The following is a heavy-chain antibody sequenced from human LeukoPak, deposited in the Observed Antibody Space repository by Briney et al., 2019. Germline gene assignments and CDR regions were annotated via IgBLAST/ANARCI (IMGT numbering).Heavy chain of an antibody. CDR3: ARGGNYDHVWGSYRYTPFDY. V-gene: IGHV3-21*01. J-gene: IGHJ4*02. Sequence: PGGSLRLSCAASGFTFSSYSMNWVRQAPGKGLEWVSSISSSSSYIYYADSVKGRFTISRDNAKNSLYLQMNSLRAEDTAVYYCARGGNYDHVWGSYRYTPFDYWGQGTLVTVSS. D-gene: IGHD3-16*02. CDR1: GFTFSSYS. CDR2: ISSSSSYI.